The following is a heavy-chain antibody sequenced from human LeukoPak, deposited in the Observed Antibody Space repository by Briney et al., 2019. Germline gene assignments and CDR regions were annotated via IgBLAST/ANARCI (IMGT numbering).Heavy chain of an antibody. CDR1: GGSISSSSYY. Sequence: SETLSLTCNVFGGSISSSSYYWGWIRQPPGKGLEWIGSMYYSGSTYYNPSLKSRVTISVDTSKNQFSLKLSSVTAADTAVYYCARAPWNSPFDPWGQGTLVTVSS. D-gene: IGHD1-7*01. CDR3: ARAPWNSPFDP. V-gene: IGHV4-39*07. CDR2: MYYSGST. J-gene: IGHJ5*02.